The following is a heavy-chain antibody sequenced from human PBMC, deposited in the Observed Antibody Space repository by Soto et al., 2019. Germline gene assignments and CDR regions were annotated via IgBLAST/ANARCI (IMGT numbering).Heavy chain of an antibody. V-gene: IGHV4-61*01. D-gene: IGHD1-1*01. CDR1: GASVSRDPFY. Sequence: QVQLQESGPGLVKPSETLSLTCSVSGASVSRDPFYWNWIRQPPGKGLEYIGFILHSGSTNYNPSLNRRVTISPDTSKNQVSLTLTSVTAADTAIYYCAGGRDAYKSGYWGQGTLVTVSS. CDR3: AGGRDAYKSGY. CDR2: ILHSGST. J-gene: IGHJ4*02.